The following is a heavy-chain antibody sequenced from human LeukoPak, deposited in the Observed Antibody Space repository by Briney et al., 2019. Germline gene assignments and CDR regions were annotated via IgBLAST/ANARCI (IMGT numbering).Heavy chain of an antibody. CDR3: ARVGDCSSTSCYWLYYYYMDV. CDR1: GYSISSGYY. V-gene: IGHV4-38-2*02. CDR2: IYHSGST. J-gene: IGHJ6*03. D-gene: IGHD2-2*01. Sequence: KSSETLSLTCTVSGYSISSGYYWGWIRQPPGKGLEWIGSIYHSGSTYYNPSLKSRVTISVDTSKNQFSLKLSSVTAADTAVYYCARVGDCSSTSCYWLYYYYMDVWSKGTTVTVSS.